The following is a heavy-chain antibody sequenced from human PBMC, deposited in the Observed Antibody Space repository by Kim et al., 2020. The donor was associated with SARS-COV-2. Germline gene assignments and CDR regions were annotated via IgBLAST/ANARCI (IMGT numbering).Heavy chain of an antibody. D-gene: IGHD2-21*02. Sequence: GGSLRLSCAASGFTFSSYSMNWVRQAPGKGLEWVSSISSSSSYIYYADSVKGRFTISRDNAKNSLYLQMNSLRAEDTAVYYCARAFRLSRGHIVVVTAIPLDYWGQGTLVTVSS. CDR3: ARAFRLSRGHIVVVTAIPLDY. J-gene: IGHJ4*02. CDR1: GFTFSSYS. V-gene: IGHV3-21*01. CDR2: ISSSSSYI.